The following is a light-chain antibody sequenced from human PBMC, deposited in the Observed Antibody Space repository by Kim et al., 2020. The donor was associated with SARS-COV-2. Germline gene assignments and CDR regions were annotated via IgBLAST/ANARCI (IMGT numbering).Light chain of an antibody. CDR2: TTS. CDR3: LLYCGGARL. CDR1: TGAVQGGHY. Sequence: QAVVTQAPSLTVSPGGTVTLTCTSSTGAVQGGHYPNWYQQKPGQPPRALIYTTSDKRSWTPARFSGSVLGDKAALTLSDVQPEDEAEYFCLLYCGGARLFGSGTKVTVL. V-gene: IGLV7-43*01. J-gene: IGLJ1*01.